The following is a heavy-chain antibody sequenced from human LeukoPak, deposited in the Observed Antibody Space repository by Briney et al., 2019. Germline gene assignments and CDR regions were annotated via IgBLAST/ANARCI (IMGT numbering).Heavy chain of an antibody. CDR2: NYYSGSI. D-gene: IGHD6-19*01. CDR3: ARLLGYSSGWSNPFDY. J-gene: IGHJ4*02. CDR1: GGSISSSSYD. V-gene: IGHV4-39*01. Sequence: PSETLSLTCTVSGGSISSSSYDWGRIRQPPGKGVEWIGCNYYSGSIYYNPSLKSRVTISVDTSKNQFTLKLSSVTAADKAVYYCARLLGYSSGWSNPFDYWGQGTLVTVSS.